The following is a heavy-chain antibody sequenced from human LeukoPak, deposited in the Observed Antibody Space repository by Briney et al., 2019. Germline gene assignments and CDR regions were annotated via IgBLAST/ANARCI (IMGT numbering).Heavy chain of an antibody. D-gene: IGHD3-22*01. J-gene: IGHJ4*02. CDR3: VKSHSDSSGYGQCFDY. CDR2: INPNSGGT. CDR1: GYTFTGYY. V-gene: IGHV1-2*06. Sequence: ASVKVSCKASGYTFTGYYMHWVRQAPGQGLEWMGRINPNSGGTNYAQKFRGRVTRTRDTSISTAYMELSRLRSDDTAVYYCVKSHSDSSGYGQCFDYWGQGTLVTVSS.